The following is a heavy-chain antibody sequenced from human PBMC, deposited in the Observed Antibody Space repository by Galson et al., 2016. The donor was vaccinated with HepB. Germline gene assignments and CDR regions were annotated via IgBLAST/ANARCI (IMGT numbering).Heavy chain of an antibody. CDR3: ARGLGKRYFDWLHY. V-gene: IGHV4-34*01. Sequence: GGPFSGHYWTWVRQSPGKGLEWIGEINHNGIPSYNPSLKSRLTISMDTSKDQCLLRLNSVTAADTAMYYCARGLGKRYFDWLHYWSQGTLVTVSS. CDR1: GGPFSGHY. CDR2: INHNGIP. J-gene: IGHJ4*02. D-gene: IGHD3-9*01.